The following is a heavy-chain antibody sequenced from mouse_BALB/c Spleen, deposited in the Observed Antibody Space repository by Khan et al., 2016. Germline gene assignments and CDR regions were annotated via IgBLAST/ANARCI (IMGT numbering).Heavy chain of an antibody. J-gene: IGHJ4*01. CDR3: ARMGESYAMDY. CDR1: GFTFSGFG. V-gene: IGHV5-17*02. Sequence: EVELVESGGDLVQPGGSRKLSCAASGFTFSGFGMHWVRQAPEKGLEWVAYISRGSTNIYSADTVKGRFTISRDNPKNTVFLQMTSLRSEDTAMYYCARMGESYAMDYWGQGTSVTVSS. CDR2: ISRGSTNI.